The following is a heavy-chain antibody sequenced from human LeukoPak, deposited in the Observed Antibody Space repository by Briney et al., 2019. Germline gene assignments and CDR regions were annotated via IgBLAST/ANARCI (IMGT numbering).Heavy chain of an antibody. CDR2: IIPIFGTA. J-gene: IGHJ4*02. CDR3: AREVPPSYDYVWGSYRYYFDY. V-gene: IGHV1-69*13. Sequence: GASVKVSCKASGGTFNSYAISWVRQAPGQGLEWMGGIIPIFGTANYAQKFQGRVTITADESTSTAYMELSSLRSEDTAVYYCAREVPPSYDYVWGSYRYYFDYWGQGTLVTVSS. D-gene: IGHD3-16*02. CDR1: GGTFNSYA.